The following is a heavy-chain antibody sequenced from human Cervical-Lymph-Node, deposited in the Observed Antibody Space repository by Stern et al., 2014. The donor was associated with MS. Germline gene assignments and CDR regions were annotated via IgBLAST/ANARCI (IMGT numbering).Heavy chain of an antibody. CDR3: TRGRGTLLYLH. D-gene: IGHD2-15*01. CDR2: INPHTGDT. Sequence: VQLVESGAALRKPGASVEVSCEASGYNFIDYYIHWVRQAPGQGLEWVGWINPHTGDTRYAQKFLGRVVMTRDTSINTAYLELNSLTSDDTAFYYCTRGRGTLLYLHWGQGTLITVSS. CDR1: GYNFIDYY. V-gene: IGHV1-2*02. J-gene: IGHJ4*02.